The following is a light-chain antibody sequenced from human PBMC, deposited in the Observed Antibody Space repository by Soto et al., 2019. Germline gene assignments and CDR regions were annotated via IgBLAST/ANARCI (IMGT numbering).Light chain of an antibody. Sequence: EIVLTQSPGTLSLSPGERATLSCRASQSVSSSHLAWYQQKPGQAPRLLIYGTSSRATGIPDRFSGSGSGTDFTLTISSLEPEDVAVYYCQHRRAWPVTFGGGTRVEIK. V-gene: IGKV3D-20*02. CDR2: GTS. J-gene: IGKJ4*01. CDR3: QHRRAWPVT. CDR1: QSVSSSH.